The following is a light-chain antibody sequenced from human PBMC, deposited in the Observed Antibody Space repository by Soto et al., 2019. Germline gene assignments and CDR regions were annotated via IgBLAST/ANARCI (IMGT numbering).Light chain of an antibody. V-gene: IGKV1-12*02. CDR3: QQGNSFPFT. J-gene: IGKJ3*01. Sequence: DIQMTQSPSSVSASIGDRVTITCRASQIIGTWLAWYQQKPGKAPTLLIYGASTLHNGVPSRFSGSGSGTDFTLTITNLQAEDSAIYYCQQGNSFPFTFGPGTKVDIK. CDR2: GAS. CDR1: QIIGTW.